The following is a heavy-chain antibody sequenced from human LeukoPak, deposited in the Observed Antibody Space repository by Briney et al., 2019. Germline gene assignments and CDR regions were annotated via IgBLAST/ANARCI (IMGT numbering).Heavy chain of an antibody. D-gene: IGHD6-13*01. CDR2: MYYSGST. J-gene: IGHJ4*02. CDR3: ARRLAGTEDY. CDR1: GGSISSSSHY. Sequence: PSETLSLTCTVPGGSISSSSHYWGWIRQPPGKGLEWIGSMYYSGSTYYNPSLKSRVTIFVDTSKNQLSLKLSSVTAADTAVYYCARRLAGTEDYWGQGTLVTVSS. V-gene: IGHV4-39*01.